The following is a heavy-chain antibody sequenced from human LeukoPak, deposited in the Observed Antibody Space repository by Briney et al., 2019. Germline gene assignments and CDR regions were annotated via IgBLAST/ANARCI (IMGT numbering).Heavy chain of an antibody. J-gene: IGHJ3*02. CDR2: ISYDGSNK. CDR1: GFTFSSYA. V-gene: IGHV3-30*04. CDR3: ARPRRSWYYYDSSGYYWGDAFDI. Sequence: GGSLRLSCAASGFTFSSYAMHWVRQAPGKGLEWVAVISYDGSNKYYADSVKGRFTISRDNSKNTLYLQMNSLRAEDTAVYYCARPRRSWYYYDSSGYYWGDAFDIWGQGTMVTVSS. D-gene: IGHD3-22*01.